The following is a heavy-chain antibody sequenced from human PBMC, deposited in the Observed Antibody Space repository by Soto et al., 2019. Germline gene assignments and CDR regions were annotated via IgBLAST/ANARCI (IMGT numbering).Heavy chain of an antibody. CDR2: ILPIFGRT. CDR3: ATGGRGYSYAPRFYFEY. Sequence: QVQLVQSGAEVKKPGSSVKVTCKASGAIFSSNAISWVGQAPGQGLEWMGGILPIFGRTNYAQKFQGRVTITADESTRTAYMELSSTKSEDTAVYYCATGGRGYSYAPRFYFEYWGQGTLVTVSS. J-gene: IGHJ4*02. V-gene: IGHV1-69*01. D-gene: IGHD5-18*01. CDR1: GAIFSSNA.